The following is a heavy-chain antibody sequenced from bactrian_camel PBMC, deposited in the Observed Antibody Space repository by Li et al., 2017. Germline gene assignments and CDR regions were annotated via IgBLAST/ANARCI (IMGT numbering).Heavy chain of an antibody. CDR1: GYTYSHYC. V-gene: IGHV3S1*01. CDR3: AAASSAPGLEVLRKWGWSFAY. CDR2: IYTGSGAR. J-gene: IGHJ4*01. D-gene: IGHD7*01. Sequence: HVQLVESGGGSMQAGGSLRLSCLVSGYTYSHYCMGWFRQAPGKAREGVAAIYTGSGARYYGDSAKGRFVISQDDATNTITLHMNSLKLEDAAMYYCAAASSAPGLEVLRKWGWSFAYWGQGTQVTVS.